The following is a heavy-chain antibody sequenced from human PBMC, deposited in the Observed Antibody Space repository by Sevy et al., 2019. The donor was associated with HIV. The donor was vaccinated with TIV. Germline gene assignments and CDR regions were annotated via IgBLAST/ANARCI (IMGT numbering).Heavy chain of an antibody. Sequence: GGFLRLSCTGSGFTFGDYAMSWFRQAPGMGLEWIGFIRSKDYGGATEYAASVKGRFTISRDDSISIADLQMNSLKTEDTAGSYCTRCYYYDSSGYSDYWGQGTLVTVSS. CDR2: IRSKDYGGAT. D-gene: IGHD3-22*01. CDR1: GFTFGDYA. CDR3: TRCYYYDSSGYSDY. V-gene: IGHV3-49*03. J-gene: IGHJ4*02.